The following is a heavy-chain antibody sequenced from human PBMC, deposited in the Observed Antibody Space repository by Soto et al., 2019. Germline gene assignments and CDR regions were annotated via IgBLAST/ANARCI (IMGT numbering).Heavy chain of an antibody. Sequence: PSETLSLTCAVYGGSFSGYYWSWIRQPPGKGLEWIGEINHSGSTNYNPSLKSRVTISVDTSKKQFSLKLSSVTAADTAVYYCARPLYDILTGSHGAFDIWGQGTMVTVSS. J-gene: IGHJ3*02. D-gene: IGHD3-9*01. V-gene: IGHV4-34*01. CDR3: ARPLYDILTGSHGAFDI. CDR1: GGSFSGYY. CDR2: INHSGST.